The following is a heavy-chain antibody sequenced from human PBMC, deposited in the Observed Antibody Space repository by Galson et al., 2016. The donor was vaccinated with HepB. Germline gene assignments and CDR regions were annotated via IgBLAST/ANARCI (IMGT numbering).Heavy chain of an antibody. V-gene: IGHV4-59*01. CDR2: IHYPGST. D-gene: IGHD3-10*01. CDR3: ARGASGSYYNDGWCDP. J-gene: IGHJ5*02. Sequence: SETLSLTCTVSGGSISRYYWSWIRQSPGKGLEWIGYIHYPGSTTYRSSLKGRVTISADTSKKLISQKLNSVTAADTAVHYRARGASGSYYNDGWCDPWGQGTWSSSPQ. CDR1: GGSISRYY.